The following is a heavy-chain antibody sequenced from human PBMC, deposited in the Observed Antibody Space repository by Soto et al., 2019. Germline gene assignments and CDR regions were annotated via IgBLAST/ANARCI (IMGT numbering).Heavy chain of an antibody. V-gene: IGHV1-18*01. CDR1: GYTFTSYS. Sequence: QVQLVQSGAEVKKPGASVKVSCKASGYTFTSYSISWVRQAPGQGLEWMGWISAYNGNRNYAQKLQGRVPMTTATATITSYMELRSLISDVPAVYYCARDTPPPGYWGQGTLVTVSS. J-gene: IGHJ4*02. CDR2: ISAYNGNR. CDR3: ARDTPPPGY.